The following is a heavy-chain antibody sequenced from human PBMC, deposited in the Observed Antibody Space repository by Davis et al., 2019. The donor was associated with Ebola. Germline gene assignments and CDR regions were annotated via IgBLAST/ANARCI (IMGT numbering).Heavy chain of an antibody. V-gene: IGHV3-15*07. CDR1: GLSFIGAW. J-gene: IGHJ5*01. Sequence: GESLKISCAASGLSFIGAWFNWVRQAPGEGLEWVGHIKSQALGATTDYAAPVRGRFSISRDDSQSTLYLQINNLKTEDTAIYYCTINSGPTWSASWGQGTVVTVSS. CDR2: IKSQALGATT. CDR3: TINSGPTWSAS.